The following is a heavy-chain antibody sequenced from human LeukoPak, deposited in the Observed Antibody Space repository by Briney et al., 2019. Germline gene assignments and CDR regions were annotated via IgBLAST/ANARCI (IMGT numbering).Heavy chain of an antibody. Sequence: SQTLSLTCVISGDSVSGDSATWTWIRQSPSRGLEWLGRTYYRCRWYNDYAISVKGRISIKPVTSKNQFSLQMNSVIPEDTAVYFCARGVQYYDILTGSYFYFVDVWGQGTTVTVSS. CDR1: GDSVSGDSAT. J-gene: IGHJ6*02. V-gene: IGHV6-1*01. CDR2: TYYRCRWYN. D-gene: IGHD3-9*01. CDR3: ARGVQYYDILTGSYFYFVDV.